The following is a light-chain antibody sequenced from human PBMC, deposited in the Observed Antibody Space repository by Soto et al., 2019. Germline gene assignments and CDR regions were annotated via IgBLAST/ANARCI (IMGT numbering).Light chain of an antibody. CDR3: QYLNSFPLT. J-gene: IGKJ4*01. Sequence: EIVLTQSPATLSLSPGDRATLSCRASQSVSRNLAWYQQQPGQAPRLLIYDASNRATGVPARFSGSGSGTDFTLTISSLQPEDVATYYCQYLNSFPLTFGGGTKVDIK. V-gene: IGKV3-11*01. CDR2: DAS. CDR1: QSVSRN.